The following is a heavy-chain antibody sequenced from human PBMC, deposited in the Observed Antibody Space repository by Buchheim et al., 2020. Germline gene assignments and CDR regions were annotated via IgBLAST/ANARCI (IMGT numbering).Heavy chain of an antibody. D-gene: IGHD1-1*01. CDR3: AKSSDWNPYNYGMDV. CDR1: GFTFSTYA. J-gene: IGHJ6*02. Sequence: EVQLLESGGGLVQPGGSLRLSCAASGFTFSTYAMSWVRQAPGKGLEWVSAISDSGGTTYYADSVKGRFTISRDNSRTTLYLQMNSLRAEDTAVYYCAKSSDWNPYNYGMDVWGQGTT. V-gene: IGHV3-23*01. CDR2: ISDSGGTT.